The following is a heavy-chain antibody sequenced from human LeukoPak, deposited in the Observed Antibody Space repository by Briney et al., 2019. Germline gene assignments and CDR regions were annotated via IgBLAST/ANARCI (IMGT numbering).Heavy chain of an antibody. CDR2: INHSGST. CDR3: ARGQWLVRFGWFDP. D-gene: IGHD6-19*01. Sequence: SETLSLTCAVYGGSFSGYYWSWIRHPRGKGLEWIGEINHSGSTNYNPSLKSRVTISVDTSKNQFSLKLSSVTAADTAVYYCARGQWLVRFGWFDPWGQGTLVTVSS. J-gene: IGHJ5*02. CDR1: GGSFSGYY. V-gene: IGHV4-34*01.